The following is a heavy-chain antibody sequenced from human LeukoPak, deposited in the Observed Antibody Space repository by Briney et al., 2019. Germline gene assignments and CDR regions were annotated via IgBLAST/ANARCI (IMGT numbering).Heavy chain of an antibody. D-gene: IGHD6-19*01. CDR2: ISYDGSHK. J-gene: IGHJ1*01. CDR3: AKGPETGWYEYFQH. V-gene: IGHV3-30*18. Sequence: PGGSLRLSCAASGFTVSSYGMHWVRQAPGKGLEWVAVISYDGSHKYYADSVKGRFTISRDNSKNTLYLQMNSLRAEDTAVYYCAKGPETGWYEYFQHCGQGTLVTVSS. CDR1: GFTVSSYG.